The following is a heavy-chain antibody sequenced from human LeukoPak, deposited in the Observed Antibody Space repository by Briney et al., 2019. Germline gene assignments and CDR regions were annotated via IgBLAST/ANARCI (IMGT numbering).Heavy chain of an antibody. CDR2: IIPIFGTA. J-gene: IGHJ5*02. CDR1: GVTFSIYA. Sequence: SVKFSCKASGVTFSIYAISWVRQAPGQGLEWMGGIIPIFGTANYAQKFQGRVTITTDESTSTAYMDLRSMSSEDTAVYYCERASCSSTTCYTYNWFDPWGQGTLVTVSS. V-gene: IGHV1-69*05. D-gene: IGHD2-2*02. CDR3: ERASCSSTTCYTYNWFDP.